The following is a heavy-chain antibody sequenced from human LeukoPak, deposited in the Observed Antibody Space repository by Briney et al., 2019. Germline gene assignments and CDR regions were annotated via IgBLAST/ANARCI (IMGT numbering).Heavy chain of an antibody. Sequence: GRSLRLSCAASGFTFSSSGMHWVRQAPGKGLAWVSFISYDGGRKYYADSVKGRFTISRGNSKDTLYLQMNSLTADYTAVYYCAKDRSTTWAFDYWGPGTLVTVSS. CDR3: AKDRSTTWAFDY. V-gene: IGHV3-30*18. D-gene: IGHD1-14*01. CDR1: GFTFSSSG. J-gene: IGHJ4*02. CDR2: ISYDGGRK.